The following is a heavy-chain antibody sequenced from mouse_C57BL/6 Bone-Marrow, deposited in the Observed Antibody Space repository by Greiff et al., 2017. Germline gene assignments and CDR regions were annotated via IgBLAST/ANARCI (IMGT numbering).Heavy chain of an antibody. J-gene: IGHJ4*01. CDR2: ISPRSGNT. V-gene: IGHV1-81*01. CDR1: GYTFTSYG. CDR3: AREGYYYYAMDY. Sequence: QVQLQQSGAELARPGASVKLSCKASGYTFTSYGISWVKQRTGQGLEWIGEISPRSGNTYYNEKFKGKATLTADKSSSTAYMELRSLTSEDSAVYFCAREGYYYYAMDYWGQGTSVTVSS.